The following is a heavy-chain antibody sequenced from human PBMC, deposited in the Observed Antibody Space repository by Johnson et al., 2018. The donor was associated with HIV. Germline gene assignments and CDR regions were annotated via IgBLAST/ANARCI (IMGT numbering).Heavy chain of an antibody. V-gene: IGHV3-66*01. CDR2: ISSGGTT. J-gene: IGHJ3*02. CDR3: VRDPAAAALRAFDI. CDR1: AFTFSNYW. D-gene: IGHD6-13*01. Sequence: VQLVESGGGLVPPAASLPLSSAASAFTFSNYWMEWVRQAPGNGLAWVSVISSGGTTYSADSVNARFTISRDNSNNTLYLHMNSLRTEDTAVYFCVRDPAAAALRAFDIWGQGTMVTVSS.